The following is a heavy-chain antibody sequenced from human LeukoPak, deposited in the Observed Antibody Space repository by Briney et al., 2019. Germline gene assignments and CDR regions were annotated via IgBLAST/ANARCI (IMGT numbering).Heavy chain of an antibody. J-gene: IGHJ4*02. CDR3: ARDERDILTGYYRDY. V-gene: IGHV3-21*01. Sequence: PGGSLRLSCAASGFTFSSYSMNWVRQAPGKGLEWISSISSSSSYIYYADSVKGRFTISRDNAKNSLYLQMNSLRAEDTAVYYCARDERDILTGYYRDYWGQGTLVTVSS. CDR2: ISSSSSYI. CDR1: GFTFSSYS. D-gene: IGHD3-9*01.